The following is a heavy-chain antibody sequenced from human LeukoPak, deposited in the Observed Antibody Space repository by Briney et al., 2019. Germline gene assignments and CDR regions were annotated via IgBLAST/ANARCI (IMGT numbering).Heavy chain of an antibody. CDR1: GGTFSSYA. J-gene: IGHJ4*02. Sequence: GASVKVSCKASGGTFSSYAISWVRQAPGQGLDWMGGIIPIFGTANYAQKFQGRVTITADKSTSTAYMELSSLRSEDTAVYYCARDQAKGEWLRNFDYWGQGTLVTVSS. CDR3: ARDQAKGEWLRNFDY. CDR2: IIPIFGTA. V-gene: IGHV1-69*06. D-gene: IGHD5-12*01.